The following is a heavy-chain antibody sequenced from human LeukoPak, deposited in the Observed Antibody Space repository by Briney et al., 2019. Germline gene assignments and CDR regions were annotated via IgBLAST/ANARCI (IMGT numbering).Heavy chain of an antibody. V-gene: IGHV4-34*01. CDR1: GGSFSGYY. CDR3: ARVKRLLWFGELFRGVIDY. D-gene: IGHD3-10*01. CDR2: INHSGST. J-gene: IGHJ4*02. Sequence: SETLSLTCAVYGGSFSGYYWSWIRQPPGKGLEWIGEINHSGSTNYNPSLKSRATISVDTSKNQFSLKLSSVTAADTAVYYCARVKRLLWFGELFRGVIDYWGQGTLVTVSS.